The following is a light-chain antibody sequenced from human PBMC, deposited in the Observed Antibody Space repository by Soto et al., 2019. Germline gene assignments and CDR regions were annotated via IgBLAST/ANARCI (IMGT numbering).Light chain of an antibody. CDR2: EVT. V-gene: IGLV2-8*01. CDR3: SSYADSISVL. CDR1: SSDVGAYNY. J-gene: IGLJ3*02. Sequence: QSVLTQPPSASGSPGQSVTISCTGTSSDVGAYNYVSWYQQHPGKAPELMIYEVTKRPSGVPDRFSGSKSGNTASLTASGLQAEDEADYYCSSYADSISVLFGGGTKLTVL.